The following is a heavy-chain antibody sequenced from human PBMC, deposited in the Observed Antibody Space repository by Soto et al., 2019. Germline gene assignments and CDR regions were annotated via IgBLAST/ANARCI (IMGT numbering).Heavy chain of an antibody. D-gene: IGHD4-17*01. J-gene: IGHJ5*02. CDR1: GVSISIYY. V-gene: IGHV4-59*01. CDR2: IYYTGTT. Sequence: SETLSLTCTVSGVSISIYYLSWIRQPPGKGLEWIGYIYYTGTTNYNPSLKSRVTLSVDTSKNLFSLKLSSVTTADTAVYYCTTLPWAHYGGIFAPWGQGTLVTVST. CDR3: TTLPWAHYGGIFAP.